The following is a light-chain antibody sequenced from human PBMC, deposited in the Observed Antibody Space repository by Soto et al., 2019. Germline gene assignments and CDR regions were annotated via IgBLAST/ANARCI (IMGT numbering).Light chain of an antibody. CDR3: QQYQNLWT. CDR1: QSFSSS. J-gene: IGKJ1*01. CDR2: GAS. Sequence: EVVMTQSPATLSVSPGERATLSCRASQSFSSSLAWYQQKPGQAPRLLIYGASTRATGIPARFSGSGSGTEFTLTISGLQSEDFALYYCQQYQNLWTFGQGTKVDI. V-gene: IGKV3-15*01.